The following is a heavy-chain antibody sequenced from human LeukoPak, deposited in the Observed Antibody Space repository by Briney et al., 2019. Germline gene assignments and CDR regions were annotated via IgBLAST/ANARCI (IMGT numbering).Heavy chain of an antibody. Sequence: HPGGSLKLSCATSGFTFSMSAMHWVRLAPGKGLDWVAVISFDGGNKFYADSVKGRFSISRDNPKNTLYLQMNSLGLDDTAVYFCARGRAGIAAAGFDYWGQGTLVTVSS. CDR3: ARGRAGIAAAGFDY. CDR1: GFTFSMSA. CDR2: ISFDGGNK. J-gene: IGHJ4*02. V-gene: IGHV3-30-3*01. D-gene: IGHD6-13*01.